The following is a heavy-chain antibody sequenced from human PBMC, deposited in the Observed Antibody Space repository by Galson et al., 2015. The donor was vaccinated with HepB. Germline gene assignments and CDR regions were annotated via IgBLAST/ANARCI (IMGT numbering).Heavy chain of an antibody. V-gene: IGHV3-30*18. J-gene: IGHJ6*03. CDR3: AKDLYSSSHHSPMDV. D-gene: IGHD6-6*01. CDR1: GFTFSSYG. CDR2: ISYDGSNK. Sequence: LRLSCAASGFTFSSYGMHWVRQAPGKGLEWVAVISYDGSNKYYADSVKGRFTISRDNSKNTLYLQMNSLRAEDTAVYYCAKDLYSSSHHSPMDVWGKGTTVTVSS.